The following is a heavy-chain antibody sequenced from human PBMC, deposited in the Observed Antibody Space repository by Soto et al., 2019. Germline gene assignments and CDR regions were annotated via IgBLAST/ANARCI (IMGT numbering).Heavy chain of an antibody. D-gene: IGHD3-3*01. V-gene: IGHV1-18*01. CDR3: ARDNRRLNFFPRY. CDR1: GYTFTSFG. J-gene: IGHJ4*02. Sequence: GASVKVSCKASGYTFTSFGISWVRQAPGQGLEWMGWISTYNGNTNYAQKVQGRVSMTTDTSTSTAYMELRSLTSDDTAVYYCARDNRRLNFFPRYWGQGTLVTVSS. CDR2: ISTYNGNT.